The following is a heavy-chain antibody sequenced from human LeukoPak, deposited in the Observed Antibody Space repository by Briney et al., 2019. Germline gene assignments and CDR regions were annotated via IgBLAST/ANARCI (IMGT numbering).Heavy chain of an antibody. CDR3: TSLVPPKGTSSGSPFDY. CDR1: GFTFSGSA. D-gene: IGHD6-19*01. J-gene: IGHJ4*02. V-gene: IGHV3-73*01. CDR2: IRSKANSYAT. Sequence: GGSLRLSCAASGFTFSGSAMHWVRQASGKGLEWVGRIRSKANSYATAYAASVKGRFTISRDDSKNTAYLQMNSLKTEDTAVYYCTSLVPPKGTSSGSPFDYWGQGTLVTVSS.